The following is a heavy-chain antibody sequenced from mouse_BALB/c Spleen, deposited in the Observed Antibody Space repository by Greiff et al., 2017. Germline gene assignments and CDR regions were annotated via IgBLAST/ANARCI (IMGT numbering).Heavy chain of an antibody. Sequence: EVHLVESGGGLVKPGGSLKLSCAASGFTFSSYAMSWVRQTPEKRLEWVASISSGGSTYYPDSVKGRFTISRDNARNILYLQMSSLRSEDTAMYYCARGGTATWFAYWGQGTLVTVSA. J-gene: IGHJ3*01. CDR3: ARGGTATWFAY. CDR1: GFTFSSYA. V-gene: IGHV5-6-5*01. CDR2: ISSGGST. D-gene: IGHD3-3*01.